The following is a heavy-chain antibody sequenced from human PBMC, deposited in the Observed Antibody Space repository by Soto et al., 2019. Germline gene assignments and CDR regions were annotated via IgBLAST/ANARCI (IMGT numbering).Heavy chain of an antibody. J-gene: IGHJ5*02. CDR3: ARELRYFDWPQNWFDP. D-gene: IGHD3-9*01. CDR1: GYTFTSYA. Sequence: EASVKVSCKASGYTFTSYAMHWVRQAPGQRLEWMGWINAGNGNTKYSQKFQGRVTITRDTSASTAYMELSSLRSEDTAVYYCARELRYFDWPQNWFDPWGQGTLVTVSS. CDR2: INAGNGNT. V-gene: IGHV1-3*01.